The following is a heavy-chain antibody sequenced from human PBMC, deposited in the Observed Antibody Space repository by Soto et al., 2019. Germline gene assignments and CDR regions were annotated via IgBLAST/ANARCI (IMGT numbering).Heavy chain of an antibody. CDR1: GFSSSNYE. CDR2: ISTTGTSP. D-gene: IGHD3-10*01. V-gene: IGHV3-48*03. Sequence: LRLSCTASGFSSSNYEMNWIRQAPGKGLEWVSHISTTGTSPYYADSVRGRFTVSRDTANNSIYLQMNSLRAEDTAPYYCARDGHRGPSDAFDVWGQGTMVTVSS. J-gene: IGHJ3*01. CDR3: ARDGHRGPSDAFDV.